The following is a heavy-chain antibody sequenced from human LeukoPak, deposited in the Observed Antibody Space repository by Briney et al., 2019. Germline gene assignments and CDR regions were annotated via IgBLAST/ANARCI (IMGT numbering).Heavy chain of an antibody. CDR2: INPNSDGS. CDR3: ARAGQQLVQYSWFDP. J-gene: IGHJ5*02. V-gene: IGHV1-2*06. Sequence: GASVKVSCKASGYTFTDYYMHWVRQAPGQGLEWMGRINPNSDGSNYAQKFQGRVTMTRDTSISTAYMELTRLTSDDTAMYYCARAGQQLVQYSWFDPWGQGTLVTVSS. CDR1: GYTFTDYY. D-gene: IGHD6-13*01.